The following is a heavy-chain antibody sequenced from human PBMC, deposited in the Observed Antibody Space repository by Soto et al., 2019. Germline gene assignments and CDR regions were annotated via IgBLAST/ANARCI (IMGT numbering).Heavy chain of an antibody. CDR1: EFTFSSYA. J-gene: IGHJ4*02. CDR2: ISTSGSTT. Sequence: PGGSLRLSCAASEFTFSSYAMNWVRQAPGKGLEWVSYISTSGSTTFCADSVKGRFTISRDNSKKTLYLQVNSLRTEDTALYYCAKDRDGHNGYFDYWGQGTLVTSPQ. D-gene: IGHD2-8*01. V-gene: IGHV3-23*01. CDR3: AKDRDGHNGYFDY.